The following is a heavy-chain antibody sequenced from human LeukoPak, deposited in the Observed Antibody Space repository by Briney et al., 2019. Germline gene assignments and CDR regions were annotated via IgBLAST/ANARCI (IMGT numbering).Heavy chain of an antibody. Sequence: GGSLRLSCAASGFTFSSYWMNWVRQAPGKGLVWVSRIASDGSSTTYADSVKGRFSISRDNAKNTLYLQMNSLSVEDTAMYYCARGRPHGNDYWGQGTLVTVSS. V-gene: IGHV3-74*01. CDR1: GFTFSSYW. CDR3: ARGRPHGNDY. CDR2: IASDGSST. J-gene: IGHJ4*02. D-gene: IGHD4-23*01.